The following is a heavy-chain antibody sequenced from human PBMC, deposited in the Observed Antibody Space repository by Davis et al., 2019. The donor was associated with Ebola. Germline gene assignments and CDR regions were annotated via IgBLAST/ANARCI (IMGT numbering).Heavy chain of an antibody. CDR3: ARRVELYYYGMDV. CDR2: INPNSGGT. V-gene: IGHV1-2*02. D-gene: IGHD1-1*01. J-gene: IGHJ6*02. CDR1: GYTFTGYY. Sequence: AASVKVSCKASGYTFTGYYMHWVRQAPGQGLEWMGWINPNSGGTNYAQKLQGRATMTTDTSTSTAYMELRSLRSDDTAVYYCARRVELYYYGMDVWGQGTTVTVSS.